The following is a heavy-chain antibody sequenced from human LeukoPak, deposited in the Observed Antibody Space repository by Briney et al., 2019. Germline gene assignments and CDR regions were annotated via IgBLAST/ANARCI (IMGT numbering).Heavy chain of an antibody. Sequence: SVKVSCKASGGTFSSYAISWVRQAPGQGLEWMGGIIPIFGTANYAQKFQGRVTITADESTSTAYMELSSLRSEDTAVHYCARSSVRIQLGEEWAFDIWGQGTMVTVSS. V-gene: IGHV1-69*13. CDR2: IIPIFGTA. D-gene: IGHD5-18*01. CDR3: ARSSVRIQLGEEWAFDI. CDR1: GGTFSSYA. J-gene: IGHJ3*02.